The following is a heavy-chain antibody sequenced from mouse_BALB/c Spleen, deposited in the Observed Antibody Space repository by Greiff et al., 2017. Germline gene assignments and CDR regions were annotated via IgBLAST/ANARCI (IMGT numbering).Heavy chain of an antibody. Sequence: EVKLVESGPELVKPGASVKISCKASGYTFTDYNMHWVKQSHGKSLEWIGYIYPYNGGTGYNQKFKSKATLTVDNSSSTAYMELRSLTSEDSAVYYCARSYEAYWGQGTLVTVSA. CDR1: GYTFTDYN. CDR2: IYPYNGGT. CDR3: ARSYEAY. J-gene: IGHJ3*01. D-gene: IGHD2-10*02. V-gene: IGHV1S29*02.